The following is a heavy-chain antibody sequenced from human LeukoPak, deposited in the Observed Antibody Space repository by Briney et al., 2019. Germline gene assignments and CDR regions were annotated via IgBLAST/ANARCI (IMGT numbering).Heavy chain of an antibody. CDR3: VRTQPRSRLLDR. V-gene: IGHV3-30*03. CDR1: GFTFSSYG. J-gene: IGHJ5*02. CDR2: ISYDGSNK. Sequence: GRSLRLSCAASGFTFSSYGMHWVRQAPGKGLEWVAVISYDGSNKYYADSVKGRFTISRDNSKNTLYLQMNSLRADDTAVYYCVRTQPRSRLLDRWGQGTLVTVSS. D-gene: IGHD1-26*01.